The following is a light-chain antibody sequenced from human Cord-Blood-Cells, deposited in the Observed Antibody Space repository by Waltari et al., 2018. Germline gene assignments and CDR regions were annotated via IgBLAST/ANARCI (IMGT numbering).Light chain of an antibody. V-gene: IGKV3-11*01. J-gene: IGKJ1*01. CDR1: QSVSSD. CDR3: QQRSNWWT. CDR2: DAS. Sequence: EIVLTQSPATLSLSPGERATLSCRASQSVSSDLAWYQQKPGQAPRRLIYDASNRATGIPARFSGSGSGTDFTLTISSLEPEDFAVYYCQQRSNWWTFGQGTKVEIK.